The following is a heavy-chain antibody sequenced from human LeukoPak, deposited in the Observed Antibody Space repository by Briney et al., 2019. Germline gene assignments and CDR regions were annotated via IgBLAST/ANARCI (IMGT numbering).Heavy chain of an antibody. Sequence: ASVKVSCKASGYTFTSYYMLWVRQAPGQGLEWMGVINPSGGTTSYAQKFQGRVTMTRDTSTSTVYMELSSLRSEDTAVYYCARDFRYLGKYEGSGCDYWGQGTLVTVSS. V-gene: IGHV1-46*01. CDR2: INPSGGTT. CDR3: ARDFRYLGKYEGSGCDY. D-gene: IGHD6-19*01. J-gene: IGHJ4*02. CDR1: GYTFTSYY.